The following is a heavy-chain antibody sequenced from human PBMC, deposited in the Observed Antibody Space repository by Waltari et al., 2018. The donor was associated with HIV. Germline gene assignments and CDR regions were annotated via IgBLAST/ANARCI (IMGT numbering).Heavy chain of an antibody. V-gene: IGHV4-59*01. CDR3: ARGIFGGNPGY. D-gene: IGHD2-15*01. J-gene: IGHJ4*02. Sequence: QLQLRESGPGLVKPLETLALHCSVSGGSITSYLWSWYPQPPGKGLEWIGYLHSTGSTNYNPSTMSRVTISGDTSKTVVSLQLNSVTAADTAIYYCARGIFGGNPGYWGRGTLITVS. CDR2: LHSTGST. CDR1: GGSITSYL.